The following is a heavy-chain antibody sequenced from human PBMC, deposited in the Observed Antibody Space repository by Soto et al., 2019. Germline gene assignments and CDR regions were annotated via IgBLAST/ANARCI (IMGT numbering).Heavy chain of an antibody. J-gene: IGHJ6*02. CDR2: IIPIFGTA. CDR3: ARASDSSSWYPLYGMDV. D-gene: IGHD6-13*01. Sequence: QVQLVQSGAEVKKPGSSVKVSCKASGGTFSSYAISWVRQAPGQGLEWMGGIIPIFGTANYAQKFQGRVTITADESTGTAYMELSSLRSEDTAVYYCARASDSSSWYPLYGMDVWGQGTTVTVSS. V-gene: IGHV1-69*12. CDR1: GGTFSSYA.